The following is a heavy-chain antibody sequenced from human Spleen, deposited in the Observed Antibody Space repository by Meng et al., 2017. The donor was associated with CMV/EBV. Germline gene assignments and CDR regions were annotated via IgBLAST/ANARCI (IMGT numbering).Heavy chain of an antibody. D-gene: IGHD1-7*01. CDR1: VSINSAA. CDR2: TNYKSKWYN. V-gene: IGHV6-1*01. Sequence: VSINSAAWHWIRQSPSRGLEWLGRTNYKSKWYNDYAVSVKSRISINLETSKNEFSLQLNTVTPEDTAVYYCARDPSAPGTYQFDRWGQGTVVTVSS. J-gene: IGHJ5*02. CDR3: ARDPSAPGTYQFDR.